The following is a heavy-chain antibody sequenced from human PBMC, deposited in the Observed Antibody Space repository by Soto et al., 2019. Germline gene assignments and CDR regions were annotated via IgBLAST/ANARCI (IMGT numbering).Heavy chain of an antibody. Sequence: GSLRLSCRASGFTFSNYAMSWVRQTPWKGLEWVSSISARGDRTYYADSVRGRFTISRDGSKNTLYLQMSSLRAEDTAVYYCAKDVRVPANIWRLSCEFWGKGYLVNVST. J-gene: IGHJ4*02. CDR2: ISARGDRT. CDR3: AKDVRVPANIWRLSCEF. CDR1: GFTFSNYA. D-gene: IGHD2-2*01. V-gene: IGHV3-23*01.